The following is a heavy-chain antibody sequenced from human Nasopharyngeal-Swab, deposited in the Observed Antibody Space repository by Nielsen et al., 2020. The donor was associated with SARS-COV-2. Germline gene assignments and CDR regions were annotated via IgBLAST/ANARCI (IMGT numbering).Heavy chain of an antibody. CDR3: ASHIVVVPAAIDH. V-gene: IGHV4-59*08. D-gene: IGHD2-2*01. CDR1: GGSISSYY. J-gene: IGHJ4*02. CDR2: IYYSGAT. Sequence: SETLSLTCTVSGGSISSYYWSWIRQPPGKGLEWVGYIYYSGATYYNPSLKSRVTISLDTSKNQFSLKLNSVTAADTAVYYCASHIVVVPAAIDHWGQGTLVTVSS.